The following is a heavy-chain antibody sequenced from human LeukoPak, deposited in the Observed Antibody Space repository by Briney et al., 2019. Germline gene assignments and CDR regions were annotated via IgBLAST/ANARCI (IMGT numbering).Heavy chain of an antibody. CDR2: INHSGST. D-gene: IGHD1-26*01. CDR1: GGSLSGYY. Sequence: SETLSLTCAVYGGSLSGYYWSWIRQSPGKGLDWIGEINHSGSTNCNPSLKNRVTMSVDTSQNQFSLKLSSVTAADTALYYCARGRPIVGTSTLFLDLDYWGQGTLVTVSS. V-gene: IGHV4-34*01. J-gene: IGHJ4*02. CDR3: ARGRPIVGTSTLFLDLDY.